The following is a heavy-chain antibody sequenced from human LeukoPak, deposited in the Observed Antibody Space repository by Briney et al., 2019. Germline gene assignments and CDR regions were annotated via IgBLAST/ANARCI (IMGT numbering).Heavy chain of an antibody. J-gene: IGHJ4*02. CDR2: IYYSGST. Sequence: PSETLSLTCTVSGGSISSYYWSWIRQPPGKGLEWIGYIYYSGSTNYNPSLKSRVTISVDTSKNQFSLKLSSVTAADTAVYYCARWHSGYEARGYFDYWGQGTLVTVSS. CDR3: ARWHSGYEARGYFDY. D-gene: IGHD5-12*01. CDR1: GGSISSYY. V-gene: IGHV4-59*01.